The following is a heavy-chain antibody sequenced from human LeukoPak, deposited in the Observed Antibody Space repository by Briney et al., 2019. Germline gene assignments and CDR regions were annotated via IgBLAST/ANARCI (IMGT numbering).Heavy chain of an antibody. J-gene: IGHJ4*02. V-gene: IGHV3-7*01. CDR3: ARGIRYSSSSSDYFDY. CDR1: GFTFSSYW. CDR2: IKQDGSDK. D-gene: IGHD6-6*01. Sequence: GGSLRLFCAASGFTFSSYWMRWVRQAPGKGLEWVANIKQDGSDKYYVDSVRGLFTLHRDNPKNSLYLQMNTLRAEDTAVYYCARGIRYSSSSSDYFDYWGQGTLVTASS.